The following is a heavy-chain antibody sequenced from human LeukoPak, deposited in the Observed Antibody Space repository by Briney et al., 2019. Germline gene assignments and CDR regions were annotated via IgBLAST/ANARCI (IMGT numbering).Heavy chain of an antibody. D-gene: IGHD4-23*01. V-gene: IGHV1-2*02. J-gene: IGHJ5*02. Sequence: EASVKVSCKASGYTFTGHYMHWVRQAPGQGLEWMGWINPNSGATKSAQKFQGRVTVTRDTSITTAYMELSRLRSDDTAVYYCAREMTPVGGSPLIWFDPWGQGTLVTVSS. CDR3: AREMTPVGGSPLIWFDP. CDR2: INPNSGAT. CDR1: GYTFTGHY.